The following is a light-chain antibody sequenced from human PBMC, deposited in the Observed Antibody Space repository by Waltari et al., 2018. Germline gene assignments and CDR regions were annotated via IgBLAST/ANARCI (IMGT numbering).Light chain of an antibody. V-gene: IGLV7-46*01. CDR1: TGAVTSGHY. CDR2: DTD. J-gene: IGLJ3*02. CDR3: LLSYSGTRV. Sequence: QPLVTQEPSLTVSPGGTVTLTFGSSTGAVTSGHYPYWFQQKPGQAPRTLIYDTDNKHPWTPSRFSGSLLGGKAALTLSGAQPEDEAEYYCLLSYSGTRVFGGGAKLTVL.